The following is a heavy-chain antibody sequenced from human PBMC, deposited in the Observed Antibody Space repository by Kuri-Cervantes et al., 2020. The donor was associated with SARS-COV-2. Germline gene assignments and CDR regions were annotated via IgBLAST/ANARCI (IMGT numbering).Heavy chain of an antibody. CDR2: IWYDGSDT. J-gene: IGHJ6*02. CDR1: GFTFSTYV. Sequence: GGSLRLSCAASGFTFSTYVIHRVRQAPGKGLEWVAVIWYDGSDTYYADSVKGRFTISRDNSKNTLYLQMNSLRAEDTAVYYCAKVGFPELERLDYYGMEVWGQGTTVTVSS. CDR3: AKVGFPELERLDYYGMEV. V-gene: IGHV3-30*02. D-gene: IGHD1-1*01.